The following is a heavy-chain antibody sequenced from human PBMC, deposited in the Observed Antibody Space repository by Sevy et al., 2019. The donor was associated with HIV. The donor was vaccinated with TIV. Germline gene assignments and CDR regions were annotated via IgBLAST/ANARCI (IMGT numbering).Heavy chain of an antibody. D-gene: IGHD1-1*01. CDR3: ARVRYSAPYGDY. CDR1: GGSISSYY. CDR2: IYYSGST. Sequence: SETLSLTCTVSGGSISSYYWSWIRQPPGKGLEWIGYIYYSGSTNYNPSLKSRVTISVDTSKNQFSLKLSSVTTADTAVYYCARVRYSAPYGDYWGQGTLVTVSS. V-gene: IGHV4-59*01. J-gene: IGHJ4*02.